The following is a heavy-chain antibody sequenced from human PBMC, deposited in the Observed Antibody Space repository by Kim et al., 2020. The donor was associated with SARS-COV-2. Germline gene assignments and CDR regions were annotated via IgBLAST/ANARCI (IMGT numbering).Heavy chain of an antibody. CDR1: GFTFGDFW. V-gene: IGHV3-7*01. CDR2: IKPDGSEN. J-gene: IGHJ4*02. D-gene: IGHD1-1*01. CDR3: ARGGSWTFDC. Sequence: GGSLRLSCAASGFTFGDFWMNWVRRAPGKELEFVASIKPDGSENFYADSVKGRFTIARDNGKNSLYLQMNSLRADDTAVYHCARGGSWTFDCWRRGTLVT.